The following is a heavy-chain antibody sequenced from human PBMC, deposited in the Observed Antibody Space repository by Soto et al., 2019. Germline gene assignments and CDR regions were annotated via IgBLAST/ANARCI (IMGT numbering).Heavy chain of an antibody. CDR1: GFISSNYG. CDR3: AAGEPLDY. CDR2: IRYAGGNK. V-gene: IGHV3-30*02. D-gene: IGHD3-10*01. Sequence: GGSLRLSCAASGFISSNYGMHWVRHAPGKGLEWVAIIRYAGGNKYYADSVKGRFTISRDNYKNTVYLQMNSRRAEDTAMYYCAAGEPLDYRGQGTLVTVSS. J-gene: IGHJ4*02.